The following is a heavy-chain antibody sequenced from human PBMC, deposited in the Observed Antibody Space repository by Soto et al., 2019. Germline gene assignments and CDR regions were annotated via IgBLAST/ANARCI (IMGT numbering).Heavy chain of an antibody. D-gene: IGHD4-17*01. CDR2: INPSGGST. CDR1: GYTFTSYY. CDR3: ARAGGDYGGSRSAFDI. Sequence: ASVKVSCKASGYTFTSYYMHWVRQAPGQGLEWMGIINPSGGSTSYAQKFQGRVTMTRDTSTSTVYMELSSLRSEDTAVYYCARAGGDYGGSRSAFDIWGQGTMVTVS. V-gene: IGHV1-46*01. J-gene: IGHJ3*02.